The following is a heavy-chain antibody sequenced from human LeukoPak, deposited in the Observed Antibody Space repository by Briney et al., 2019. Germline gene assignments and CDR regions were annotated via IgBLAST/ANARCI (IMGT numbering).Heavy chain of an antibody. CDR3: ARDQYGSGSYAFDI. CDR1: GGSISSYY. J-gene: IGHJ3*02. D-gene: IGHD3-10*01. CDR2: IYYSGSA. Sequence: SETLSLTCTVSGGSISSYYWSWIRQPPGKGLEWIGYIYYSGSANYNPSLKSRVTISVDTSKNQFSLKLSSVTAADTAVYYCARDQYGSGSYAFDIWGQGTMVTVSS. V-gene: IGHV4-59*12.